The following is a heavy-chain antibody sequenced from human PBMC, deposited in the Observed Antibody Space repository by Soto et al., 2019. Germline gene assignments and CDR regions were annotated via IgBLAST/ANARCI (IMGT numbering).Heavy chain of an antibody. CDR2: ISGSGVST. D-gene: IGHD2-15*01. V-gene: IGHV3-23*01. J-gene: IGHJ3*02. CDR1: GFTFSSYA. CDR3: TQFYCIRPMYQARAAKATGGFET. Sequence: EPQLLESGGGLGHPGGSLRLSCAASGFTFSSYAMSWVRQAPGKGLEWVAAISGSGVSTYYADSVRGRSTISRDNSKNTVDLQMNSLRAEDTAVDYSTQFYCIRPMYQARAAKATGGFETWGQGTLVTVPS.